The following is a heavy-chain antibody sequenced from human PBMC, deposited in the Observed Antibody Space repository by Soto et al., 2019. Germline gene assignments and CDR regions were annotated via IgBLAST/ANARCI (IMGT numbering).Heavy chain of an antibody. V-gene: IGHV3-30-3*01. CDR1: GFTFRNYA. CDR2: ISYDGGNK. D-gene: IGHD2-15*01. CDR3: ARGDREDIAVVIGVRPGEYGVDV. Sequence: QVQLVESGGGVVQPGRSLRLSCAASGFTFRNYAMHLVRQAPGKGLECVAVISYDGGNKFYRDYVKGRFTISRDNSKNTIYLQLNSLRYEDTAVYYCARGDREDIAVVIGVRPGEYGVDVWGQGTTVTVSS. J-gene: IGHJ6*02.